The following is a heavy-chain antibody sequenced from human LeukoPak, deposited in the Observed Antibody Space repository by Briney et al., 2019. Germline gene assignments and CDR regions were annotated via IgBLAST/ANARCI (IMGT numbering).Heavy chain of an antibody. CDR2: IKSKTNGGTP. D-gene: IGHD1-26*01. Sequence: GGSLRLSCAASGFTFSNAWMSWVRQAPGKGLEWVGRIKSKTNGGTPDYAAPVKGRFTISRDDSKNTLYLQMNSLKTEDTAVYYCTTGRGEGEWSGLTYYYYYYMDVWGKGTTVTVSS. CDR1: GFTFSNAW. V-gene: IGHV3-15*01. CDR3: TTGRGEGEWSGLTYYYYYYMDV. J-gene: IGHJ6*03.